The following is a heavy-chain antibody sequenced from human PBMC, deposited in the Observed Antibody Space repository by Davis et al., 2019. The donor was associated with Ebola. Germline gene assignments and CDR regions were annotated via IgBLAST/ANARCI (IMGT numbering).Heavy chain of an antibody. CDR3: ARGRAAAGTQFYLSFYYGMDV. CDR1: GYTFTSYY. CDR2: INPSGGST. Sequence: AASVKVSCKASGYTFTSYYMHWVRHAPGQGLEWMGIINPSGGSTSYAQKFQGRVTMTRDTSTSTVYMELSSLRSEDTAVYYCARGRAAAGTQFYLSFYYGMDVWGQGTTVTVSS. V-gene: IGHV1-46*01. D-gene: IGHD6-13*01. J-gene: IGHJ6*02.